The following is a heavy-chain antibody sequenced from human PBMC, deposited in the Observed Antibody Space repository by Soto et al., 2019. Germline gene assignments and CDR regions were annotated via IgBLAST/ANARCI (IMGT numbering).Heavy chain of an antibody. Sequence: QVQLVQSGAEVKKPGASVKVSCTASGYTFTSYYMHWVRQAPGQGLEWMGIINPSGGSTSYAQKFQGRVTMTRDTSTSTVYMELSSLRSEDTAVYYCARDFTLGWFDPWGQGTLVTVAS. D-gene: IGHD7-27*01. J-gene: IGHJ5*02. CDR3: ARDFTLGWFDP. V-gene: IGHV1-46*01. CDR1: GYTFTSYY. CDR2: INPSGGST.